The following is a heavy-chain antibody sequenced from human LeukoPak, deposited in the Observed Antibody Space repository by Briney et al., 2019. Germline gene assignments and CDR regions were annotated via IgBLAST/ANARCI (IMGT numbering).Heavy chain of an antibody. CDR3: AREINSVASVAGAFDI. V-gene: IGHV3-21*01. CDR1: GFAFNIYS. Sequence: PGGSLRLSCVASGFAFNIYSMNWVRQAPGKGLEWVSSISSSSSYIYYADSVKGRFTISRDNAKNSLYLQMNSLRAEDTAVYYCAREINSVASVAGAFDIWGQGTMVTVSS. D-gene: IGHD6-19*01. CDR2: ISSSSSYI. J-gene: IGHJ3*02.